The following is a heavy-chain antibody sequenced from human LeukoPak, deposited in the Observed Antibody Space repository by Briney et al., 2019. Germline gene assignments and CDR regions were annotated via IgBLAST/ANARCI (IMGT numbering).Heavy chain of an antibody. V-gene: IGHV4-34*01. Sequence: SETLSLTCAVYGGSFSGYYWSWIRQPPGKGLEWIGEINHSGSTNNNPSLKSRVAISVDTSKNQFSLKLSSVTAADTAVYYCARGGFGSGWSYFDHWGQGTLVTVSS. CDR3: ARGGFGSGWSYFDH. D-gene: IGHD6-19*01. CDR1: GGSFSGYY. CDR2: INHSGST. J-gene: IGHJ4*02.